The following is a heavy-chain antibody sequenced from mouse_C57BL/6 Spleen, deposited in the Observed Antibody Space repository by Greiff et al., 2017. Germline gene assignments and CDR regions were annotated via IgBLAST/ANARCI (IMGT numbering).Heavy chain of an antibody. Sequence: VQLVESGAELVKPGASVKISCKASGYAFSSYWMNWVKQRPGKGLEWIGQIYPGDGDTNYNGKFKGKATLTADKSSSTAYMQLSSLTSEDSAVYFCARSKPITTVVAWDAMDYWGQGTSVTVSS. CDR3: ARSKPITTVVAWDAMDY. CDR2: IYPGDGDT. D-gene: IGHD1-1*01. J-gene: IGHJ4*01. V-gene: IGHV1-80*01. CDR1: GYAFSSYW.